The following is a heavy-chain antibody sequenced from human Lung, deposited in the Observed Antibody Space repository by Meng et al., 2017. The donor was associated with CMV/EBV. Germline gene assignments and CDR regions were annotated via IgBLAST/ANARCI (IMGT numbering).Heavy chain of an antibody. CDR1: GGTLGRDA. CDR2: IIPILSIV. J-gene: IGHJ4*02. D-gene: IGHD1-26*01. CDR3: ARTLGSYYDY. Sequence: KGTCKASGGTLGRDALSWVRQAPEQRLEWMGDIIPILSIVNYAQKFRGRVTITADRATGTAYMELSSLRSEDTAVYYCARTLGSYYDYWGQGTLVTVSS. V-gene: IGHV1-69*10.